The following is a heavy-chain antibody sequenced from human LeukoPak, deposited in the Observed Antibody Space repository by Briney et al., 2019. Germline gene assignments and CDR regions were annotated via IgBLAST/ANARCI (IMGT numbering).Heavy chain of an antibody. V-gene: IGHV3-11*01. J-gene: IGHJ4*02. CDR1: GFTFSDYY. D-gene: IGHD3-22*01. CDR2: ISSSGSTI. CDR3: ARDLYYDSSGYSGY. Sequence: GGSLRLSCAASGFTFSDYYMSWIRQAPGKGLEGVSYISSSGSTIYYADSVKGRFTISRDNAKNSLYLQMNSLRAEDTAVYYCARDLYYDSSGYSGYWGQGTLVTVSS.